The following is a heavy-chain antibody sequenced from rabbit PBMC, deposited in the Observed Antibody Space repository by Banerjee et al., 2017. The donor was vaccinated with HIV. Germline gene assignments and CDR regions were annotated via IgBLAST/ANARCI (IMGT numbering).Heavy chain of an antibody. CDR2: IDGGNSDST. V-gene: IGHV1S40*01. CDR1: GFSFSSDYY. CDR3: ARDLGGYASQTRLDL. Sequence: QSLEESGGDLVKPGASLTLTCTASGFSFSSDYYMCWVRQAPGKGLEWIACIDGGNSDSTYYASWTKGRFTATKTSSTTVTMQMTRLTAADTATYFCARDLGGYASQTRLDLWGQGTLFTVS. J-gene: IGHJ3*01. D-gene: IGHD6-1*01.